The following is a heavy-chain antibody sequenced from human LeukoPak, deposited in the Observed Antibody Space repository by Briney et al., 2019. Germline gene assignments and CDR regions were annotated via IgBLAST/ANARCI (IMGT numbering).Heavy chain of an antibody. CDR2: VSGNGGST. CDR1: GFTFSSYA. V-gene: IGHV3-23*01. Sequence: PGGSLRLSCAASGFTFSSYAMSWVRQAQGKGLEWVSAVSGNGGSTYYADSAKGRFTISRDNSKKTLSLQMNSLRAEDTAVYYCAKGTFVGIIDYWGQGTLVTVSS. CDR3: AKGTFVGIIDY. J-gene: IGHJ4*02. D-gene: IGHD1-26*01.